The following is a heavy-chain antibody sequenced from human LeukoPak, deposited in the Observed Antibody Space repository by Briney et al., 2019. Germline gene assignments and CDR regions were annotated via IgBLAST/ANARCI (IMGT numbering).Heavy chain of an antibody. V-gene: IGHV3-73*01. CDR1: GFTFRGSA. CDR2: IRSKANSYAT. CDR3: TRQVLYSGSYIDY. D-gene: IGHD1-26*01. J-gene: IGHJ4*02. Sequence: GGSLRLSCAASGFTFRGSAMHWVRQASGKGLEWVGRIRSKANSYATAYAASVKGRFTISRDDSKNTAYLQMNSLKTEDTAVYYCTRQVLYSGSYIDYWGQGTLVTVSS.